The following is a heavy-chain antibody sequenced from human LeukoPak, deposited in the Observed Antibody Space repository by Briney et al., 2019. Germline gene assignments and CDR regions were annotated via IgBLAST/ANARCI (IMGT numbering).Heavy chain of an antibody. J-gene: IGHJ4*02. CDR3: ALPLRDGDFYFDY. CDR1: GLTFSSYS. Sequence: PGGSLRLSCAASGLTFSSYSMNWVRQAPGKGLEWVSYISSGSTTMYYADSVKGRFTISRDNAKNSLYLQMSSLRDEDTAVYYCALPLRDGDFYFDYWGQGALVTVSS. D-gene: IGHD4-17*01. V-gene: IGHV3-48*02. CDR2: ISSGSTTM.